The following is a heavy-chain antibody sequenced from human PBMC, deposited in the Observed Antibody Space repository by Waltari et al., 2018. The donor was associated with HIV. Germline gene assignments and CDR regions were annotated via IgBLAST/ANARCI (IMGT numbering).Heavy chain of an antibody. D-gene: IGHD1-1*01. CDR1: GFKIDANL. CDR3: ARESTTGCHFAA. V-gene: IGHV3-7*01. CDR2: IKEDGSNE. Sequence: EVKLLESGGRLVQPGQSLILSCAASGFKIDANLMSWVRQTPGKGFGGGANIKEDGSNEFFVDSVKGRFTISRDNAKNSVVLQMTHRTVDDTAVYFGARESTTGCHFAAWGQGTQVTVSS. J-gene: IGHJ4*02.